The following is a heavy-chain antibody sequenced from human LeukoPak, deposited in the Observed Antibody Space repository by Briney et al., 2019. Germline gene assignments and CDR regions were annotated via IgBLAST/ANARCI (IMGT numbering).Heavy chain of an antibody. Sequence: GGSLRLSCAASGFTFSNYGMHWVRQAPGKGLEWVAVISYDGSNKYYADSVKGRSTISRDNSKNTLYLQMNSLRAEDTAVYYCAKDGYCTNGVCWFDPWGQGTLVTVSS. V-gene: IGHV3-30*18. D-gene: IGHD2-8*01. J-gene: IGHJ5*02. CDR3: AKDGYCTNGVCWFDP. CDR1: GFTFSNYG. CDR2: ISYDGSNK.